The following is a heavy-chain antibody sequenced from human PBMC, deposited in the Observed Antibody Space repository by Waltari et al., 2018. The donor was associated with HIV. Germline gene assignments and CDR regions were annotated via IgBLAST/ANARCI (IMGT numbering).Heavy chain of an antibody. Sequence: EVHLVESGGGLVQPGRSLRLSCKASGFNFGAYAVTWFRQAPGKGLEWVGFIRSKPYGGTREYAASVKGRFTSSRDDSKNIAFLQMDSLKIEDTAVYYWARGVNLRCTGDCYSAYWGQGTLVTVSS. V-gene: IGHV3-49*03. CDR1: GFNFGAYA. CDR2: IRSKPYGGTR. J-gene: IGHJ4*02. CDR3: ARGVNLRCTGDCYSAY. D-gene: IGHD2-21*02.